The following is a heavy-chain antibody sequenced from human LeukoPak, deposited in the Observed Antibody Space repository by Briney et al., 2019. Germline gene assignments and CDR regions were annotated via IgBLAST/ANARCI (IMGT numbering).Heavy chain of an antibody. CDR1: GGSISSYY. Sequence: SETLSLTCTVSGGSISSYYWSWIRQPPGKGLEWIGYIYYSGSTYYNPSLKSRVTISVDTSKNQFSLKLSSVTAADTAVYYCARHSSSLYYFDYWGQGTLVTVSS. CDR2: IYYSGST. J-gene: IGHJ4*02. D-gene: IGHD6-6*01. V-gene: IGHV4-59*04. CDR3: ARHSSSLYYFDY.